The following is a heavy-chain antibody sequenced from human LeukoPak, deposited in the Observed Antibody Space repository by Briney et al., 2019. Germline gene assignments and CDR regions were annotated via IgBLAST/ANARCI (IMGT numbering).Heavy chain of an antibody. CDR1: GFTSSTYY. V-gene: IGHV3-7*04. CDR2: IKQDGSQK. Sequence: GGSLRLSCAASGFTSSTYYVSWIRQAPGKGLEWVANIKQDGSQKYYMDSVKGRVTVSRDNAKNSVDLQMNSLRAEDTAVYYCARENDGFDLWGQGTMVTVSS. CDR3: ARENDGFDL. J-gene: IGHJ3*01.